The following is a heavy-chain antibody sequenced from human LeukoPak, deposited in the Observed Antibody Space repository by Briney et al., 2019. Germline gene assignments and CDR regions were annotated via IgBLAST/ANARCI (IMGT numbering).Heavy chain of an antibody. CDR3: ARVSSVRGVIKGPNWYFDL. D-gene: IGHD3-10*01. V-gene: IGHV4-59*01. CDR2: IYYSGST. Sequence: SETLSLTCTVSGVSISSYYWSWLRQPPGKGLEWIGYIYYSGSTNYNPSLKSRVTISVDTSKNQFSLKLSSVTAADTAVYYCARVSSVRGVIKGPNWYFDLWGRGTLVTVSS. J-gene: IGHJ2*01. CDR1: GVSISSYY.